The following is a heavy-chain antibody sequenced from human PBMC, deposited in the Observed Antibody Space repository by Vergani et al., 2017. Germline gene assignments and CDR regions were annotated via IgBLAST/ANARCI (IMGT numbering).Heavy chain of an antibody. CDR1: GGTFSSYT. CDR2: IIPILGIA. V-gene: IGHV1-69*02. Sequence: QVQLVQSGAEVKKPGSSVKVSCKASGGTFSSYTISWVRQAPGQGLEWMGRIIPILGIANYAQKFQGRVTITADKSTSTAYMELSSLRSEDTAVYYRARGGSIVVVTYDYWGQGTLVTVAS. J-gene: IGHJ4*02. D-gene: IGHD2-21*02. CDR3: ARGGSIVVVTYDY.